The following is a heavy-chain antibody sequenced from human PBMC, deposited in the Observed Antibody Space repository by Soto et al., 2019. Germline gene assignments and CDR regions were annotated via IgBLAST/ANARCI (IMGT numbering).Heavy chain of an antibody. Sequence: SETLSLTCTVSGGSFKSGSYSWGWIRQPPGKGLEWIGYVYHTGRTSYNPSLKSRVSISMDTSKNQFSLNLDSVTAADTAVYFCARDFAYFDSWGQGTLVTVSS. V-gene: IGHV4-61*01. J-gene: IGHJ4*02. CDR2: VYHTGRT. D-gene: IGHD3-3*01. CDR1: GGSFKSGSYS. CDR3: ARDFAYFDS.